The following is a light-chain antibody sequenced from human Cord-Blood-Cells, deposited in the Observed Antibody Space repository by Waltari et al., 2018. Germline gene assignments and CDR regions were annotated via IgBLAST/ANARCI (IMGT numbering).Light chain of an antibody. V-gene: IGLV1-47*02. CDR2: DVS. J-gene: IGLJ3*02. CDR3: SSYTSSSTYWV. CDR1: SSNIGSNY. Sequence: QSVLTQPPSASGTPGQRVTISCSGSSSNIGSNYVYWYQQLPGTAPKLMIYDVSKRPSGVSNRFSGSKSGNTASLTISGLQAEDEADYYCSSYTSSSTYWVFGGGTKLTVL.